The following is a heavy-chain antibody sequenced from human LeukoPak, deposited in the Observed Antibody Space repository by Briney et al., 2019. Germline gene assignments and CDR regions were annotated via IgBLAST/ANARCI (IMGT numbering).Heavy chain of an antibody. CDR1: GFTFSSYG. D-gene: IGHD3-10*01. Sequence: GGSLRLSCAASGFTFSSYGMHWVRQAQAKGRGGVAVISYDGSNKYYADSVKGRFTISRDNSKNTLYLQMNSLRAEDTAVYYCAKDRSRDANWFDPWGQGTLVTVSS. V-gene: IGHV3-30*18. CDR2: ISYDGSNK. J-gene: IGHJ5*02. CDR3: AKDRSRDANWFDP.